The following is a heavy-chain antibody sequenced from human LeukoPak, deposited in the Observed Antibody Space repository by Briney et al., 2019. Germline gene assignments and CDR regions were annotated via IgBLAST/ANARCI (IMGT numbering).Heavy chain of an antibody. J-gene: IGHJ4*02. D-gene: IGHD6-13*01. CDR3: AKGRDSSSWLDYFDY. V-gene: IGHV3-30*18. CDR2: ISYDGSNK. Sequence: PGGSLRLSCAASGFTFSSYGMHWVRQAPGKGLEWVAVISYDGSNKYYADSVKGRFTISRDNSKNTLYLQMNSLRDEDTAVYYCAKGRDSSSWLDYFDYWGQGTLVTVSS. CDR1: GFTFSSYG.